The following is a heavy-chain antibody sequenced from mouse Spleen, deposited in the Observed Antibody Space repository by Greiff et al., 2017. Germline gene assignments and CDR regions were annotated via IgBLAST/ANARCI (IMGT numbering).Heavy chain of an antibody. CDR2: ISSGGSYT. V-gene: IGHV5-6*01. J-gene: IGHJ2*01. CDR3: ARHAGTADY. CDR1: GFTFSSYG. D-gene: IGHD4-1*01. Sequence: EVQLQQSGGDLVKPGGSLKLSCAASGFTFSSYGMSWVRQTPDKRLEWVATISSGGSYTYYPDSVKGRFTISRDNAKNTLYLQMSSLKSEDTAMYYCARHAGTADYWGQGTTLTVSS.